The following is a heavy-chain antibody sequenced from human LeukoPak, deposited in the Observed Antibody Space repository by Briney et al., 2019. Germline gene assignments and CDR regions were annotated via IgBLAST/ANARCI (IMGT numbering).Heavy chain of an antibody. CDR1: GGSFSGYY. Sequence: KASETLSLTCAVYGGSFSGYYWSWIRQPPGKGLEWIGEINHSGSTNYNPSLKSRVTISVDTSKSQFSLKLSSVTAADTAVYYCARSYCSSTSCYAVGGGWFDPWGQGTLVTVSS. J-gene: IGHJ5*02. CDR2: INHSGST. CDR3: ARSYCSSTSCYAVGGGWFDP. D-gene: IGHD2-2*01. V-gene: IGHV4-34*01.